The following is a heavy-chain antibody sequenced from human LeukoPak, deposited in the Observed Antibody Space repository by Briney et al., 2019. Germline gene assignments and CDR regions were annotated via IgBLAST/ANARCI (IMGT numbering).Heavy chain of an antibody. J-gene: IGHJ3*02. CDR3: AKDYIPHPYTDCSSTSCYGVGAFDI. Sequence: GGSLRLSCAASGFTFSSYAMSWVRQAPGKGLEWVSAISGSGGSTYYADSVKGRFTISRDNSKNTLYLQMNSLRAEDTAVYYCAKDYIPHPYTDCSSTSCYGVGAFDIWGQGTMVTVSS. CDR2: ISGSGGST. D-gene: IGHD2-2*01. CDR1: GFTFSSYA. V-gene: IGHV3-23*01.